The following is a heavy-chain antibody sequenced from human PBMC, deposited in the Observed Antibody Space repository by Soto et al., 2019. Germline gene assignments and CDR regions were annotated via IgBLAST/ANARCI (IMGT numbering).Heavy chain of an antibody. CDR3: ARGGHSSGWYWWFDP. J-gene: IGHJ5*02. CDR1: GGSFSGYY. D-gene: IGHD6-19*01. V-gene: IGHV4-34*01. CDR2: INHSGST. Sequence: KPSETLSLTCAVYGGSFSGYYWSWIRQPPGKGLEWIGEINHSGSTNYNPSLKSRVTISVDTSKNQFSLKLSSVTAADTAVYYCARGGHSSGWYWWFDPWGQGTLVTVSS.